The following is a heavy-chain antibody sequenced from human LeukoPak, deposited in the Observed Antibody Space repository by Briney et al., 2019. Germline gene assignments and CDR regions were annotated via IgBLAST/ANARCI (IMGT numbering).Heavy chain of an antibody. CDR1: GGTFSSYA. CDR3: ARAPVGYYGSGSYHAHAFDI. J-gene: IGHJ3*02. D-gene: IGHD3-10*01. CDR2: IIPIFGTA. Sequence: ASVKVSCKASGGTFSSYAIGWVRQAPGQGLEWMGGIIPIFGTANYAQKFQGRVTITTDESTSTAYMELSSLRSEDTAVYYCARAPVGYYGSGSYHAHAFDIWGQGTMVTVSS. V-gene: IGHV1-69*05.